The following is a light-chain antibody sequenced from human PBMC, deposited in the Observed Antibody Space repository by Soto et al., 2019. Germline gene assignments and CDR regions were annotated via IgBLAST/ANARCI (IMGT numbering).Light chain of an antibody. Sequence: DFVMTQSPDSLAVSLGERATINCKSSQSVFSSSTNKNYLAWFQQKPGQPPKLLIYWASTRKSGVPDRLSGSGSGTDFTLTITSLQAEDVAVYYCQQYHSDPITFGQGTRLE. V-gene: IGKV4-1*01. CDR3: QQYHSDPIT. J-gene: IGKJ5*01. CDR1: QSVFSSSTNKNY. CDR2: WAS.